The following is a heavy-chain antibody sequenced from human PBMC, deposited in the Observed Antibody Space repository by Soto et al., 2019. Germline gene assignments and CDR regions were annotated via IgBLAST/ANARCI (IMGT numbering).Heavy chain of an antibody. V-gene: IGHV3-66*01. CDR1: GFTVSSNY. CDR2: IYSGGST. Sequence: GGSLRLSCAACGFTVSSNYMSWVRQAPGKGLEWVSVIYSGGSTYYADSVKGRFTISRDNSKNTLYLQMNSLRAEDTAVYYCGRVGGWNYYDSVGTFDYGGQGPLVTVSS. J-gene: IGHJ4*02. D-gene: IGHD3-22*01. CDR3: GRVGGWNYYDSVGTFDY.